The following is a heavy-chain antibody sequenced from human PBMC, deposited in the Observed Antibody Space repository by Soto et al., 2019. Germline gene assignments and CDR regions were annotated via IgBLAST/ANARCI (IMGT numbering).Heavy chain of an antibody. J-gene: IGHJ4*02. CDR3: ARLWFGKPPGYLDY. Sequence: QVQLQESGPGLVKPSETLSLTCSVSGGSIRNYYWNWIRQPAGKGLEWIGRIYTSGNSDYNPSLKSRVTMLADTSKNQLSLRLSSVTAADSAVYYCARLWFGKPPGYLDYWGQGIRVTISS. CDR2: IYTSGNS. D-gene: IGHD3-10*01. CDR1: GGSIRNYY. V-gene: IGHV4-4*07.